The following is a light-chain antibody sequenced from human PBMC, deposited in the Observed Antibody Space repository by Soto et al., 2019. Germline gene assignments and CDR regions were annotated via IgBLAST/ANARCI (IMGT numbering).Light chain of an antibody. J-gene: IGKJ5*01. Sequence: DIQMTQSPSTLSGSVGDRVTITCRASQTISSWLAWYQQKPGKAPKLLIYKASTLKSGVPSRFSGSGSGTEFTLTTSRLEPEDSAVYYCQRITFGQGTRLEI. V-gene: IGKV1-5*03. CDR3: QRIT. CDR1: QTISSW. CDR2: KAS.